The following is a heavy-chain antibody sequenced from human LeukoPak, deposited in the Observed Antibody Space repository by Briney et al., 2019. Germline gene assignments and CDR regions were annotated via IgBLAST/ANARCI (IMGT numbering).Heavy chain of an antibody. J-gene: IGHJ4*01. CDR3: GKNHPYPFGN. D-gene: IGHD7-27*01. CDR2: IGISSGNT. Sequence: GGSLRLSCAASGFNFIDYSMNWVRQAPGKGLEWISYIGISSGNTKYADSVKGRFTISRDKARNSLYLQMNSLRVEDTAVYYLGKNHPYPFGNWGQGTLVT. V-gene: IGHV3-48*01. CDR1: GFNFIDYS.